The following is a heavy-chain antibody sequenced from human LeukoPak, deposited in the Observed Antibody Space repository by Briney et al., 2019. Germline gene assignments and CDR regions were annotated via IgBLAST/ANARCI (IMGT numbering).Heavy chain of an antibody. CDR3: XXXXXCGGDCYTAFDI. Sequence: GGSLRLSCAASGFTFSSYAMSWVRQAPGKGLGWVSSISSSSSYIYYADSVKGRFTISRDNAKNSLYLQMNSLRAEDTAVYYXXXXXXCGGDCYTAFDIWGQGTMVTVSS. CDR1: GFTFSSYA. D-gene: IGHD2-21*01. CDR2: ISSSSSYI. J-gene: IGHJ3*02. V-gene: IGHV3-21*01.